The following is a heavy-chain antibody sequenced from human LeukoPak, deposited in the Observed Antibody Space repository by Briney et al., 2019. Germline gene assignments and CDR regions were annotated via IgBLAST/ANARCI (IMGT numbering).Heavy chain of an antibody. CDR3: ARSVYDYVWGSYRSTFDY. CDR1: GGSFSGYY. CDR2: INHSGST. J-gene: IGHJ4*02. D-gene: IGHD3-16*02. Sequence: SETLSLTCAVYGGSFSGYYWSWIRQPPGKGLEWIGEINHSGSTNYNPSLKSRVTISVDTSKNQFSLKLSSVTAADTAVYYCARSVYDYVWGSYRSTFDYWGQGTLVTVSS. V-gene: IGHV4-34*01.